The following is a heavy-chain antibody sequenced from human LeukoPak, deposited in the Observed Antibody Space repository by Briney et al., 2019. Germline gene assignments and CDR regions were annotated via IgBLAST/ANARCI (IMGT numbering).Heavy chain of an antibody. CDR1: GGSISSYY. D-gene: IGHD6-19*01. CDR2: IYTSGSA. V-gene: IGHV4-4*07. CDR3: ARLHRDSSGWYYFDY. J-gene: IGHJ4*02. Sequence: SETLSLTCTVSGGSISSYYWSWIRQPAGKGLEWIGRIYTSGSANYNPSLKSRVTMSVDTSKNQFSLKLGSVTAADTAVYYRARLHRDSSGWYYFDYWGQRTLVTVSS.